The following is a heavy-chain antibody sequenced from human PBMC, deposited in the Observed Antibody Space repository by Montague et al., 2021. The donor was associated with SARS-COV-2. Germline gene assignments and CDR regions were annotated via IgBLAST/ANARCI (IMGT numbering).Heavy chain of an antibody. V-gene: IGHV3-33*01. D-gene: IGHD3-10*01. J-gene: IGHJ6*02. CDR3: ARDGSPHYYYYGMDV. CDR2: IWYDGSNK. CDR1: GFTFGSYG. Sequence: SLRLSCAASGFTFGSYGMHWVRQAPGKGLEWVAVIWYDGSNKYYADSVKGRFTISRDNSKNTLYLQMNSLRAEDTVVYYCARDGSPHYYYYGMDVWGQGTTVTVSS.